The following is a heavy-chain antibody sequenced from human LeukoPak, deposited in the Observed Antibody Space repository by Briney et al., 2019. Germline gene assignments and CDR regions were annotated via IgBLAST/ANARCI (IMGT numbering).Heavy chain of an antibody. CDR2: TNPNSGNT. CDR1: GYTFTSYD. D-gene: IGHD1-1*01. J-gene: IGHJ6*02. Sequence: ASVKVSCKASGYTFTSYDINWVRQATGQGLEWMGWTNPNSGNTGYAQKFQGRVTMTRNTSISTAYMELSSLRSEDTAVYYCARGRLALEATTHPLYYYYGMDVWGQGTTVTVSS. V-gene: IGHV1-8*01. CDR3: ARGRLALEATTHPLYYYYGMDV.